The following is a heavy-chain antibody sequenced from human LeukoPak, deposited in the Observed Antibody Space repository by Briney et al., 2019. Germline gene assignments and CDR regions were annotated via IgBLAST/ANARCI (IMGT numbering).Heavy chain of an antibody. CDR3: ARAKPYYYDSSGFDY. J-gene: IGHJ4*02. Sequence: GASVKVSCKASGYTFTGSYMHWVRQAPGQGLEWMGWINLNSGGTNYAQKFQGRVTMTRDTSISTAYMELSRLRSDDTAVYYCARAKPYYYDSSGFDYWGQGTLVTVSS. CDR2: INLNSGGT. CDR1: GYTFTGSY. V-gene: IGHV1-2*02. D-gene: IGHD3-22*01.